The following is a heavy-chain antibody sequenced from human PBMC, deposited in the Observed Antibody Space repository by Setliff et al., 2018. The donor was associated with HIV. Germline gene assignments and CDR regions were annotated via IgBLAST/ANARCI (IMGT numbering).Heavy chain of an antibody. D-gene: IGHD2-8*01. Sequence: PSETLSLTCTVSSASINSGSNYWNWIRQPAGKGLEWIGRIYSTGSTNYNPSLKSRVTISVDTSKNQFSLKLSSVTAADTAVYYCASGPYCSNGVCRDWVWFFGYWGQGKVVTVSS. V-gene: IGHV4-61*02. CDR3: ASGPYCSNGVCRDWVWFFGY. CDR2: IYSTGST. J-gene: IGHJ4*02. CDR1: SASINSGSNY.